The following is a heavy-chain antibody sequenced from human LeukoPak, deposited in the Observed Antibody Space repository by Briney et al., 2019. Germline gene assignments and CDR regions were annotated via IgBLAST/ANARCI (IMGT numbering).Heavy chain of an antibody. J-gene: IGHJ5*02. Sequence: GGSLRLSCAAPGFTFSSYELTWVRQAPGKGLGWVSYISGGGGVIYYADSVKGRFSISRDNAKSSLFLQMNRLRADDTAVYYCAREGRVGATRGWFDPWGQGTLVTVSS. D-gene: IGHD1-26*01. CDR2: ISGGGGVI. CDR3: AREGRVGATRGWFDP. CDR1: GFTFSSYE. V-gene: IGHV3-48*03.